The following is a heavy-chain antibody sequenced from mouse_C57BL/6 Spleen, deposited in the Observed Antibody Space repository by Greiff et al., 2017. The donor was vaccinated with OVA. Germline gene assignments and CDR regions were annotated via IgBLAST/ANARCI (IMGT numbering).Heavy chain of an antibody. J-gene: IGHJ4*01. CDR2: ISSGSSTI. CDR1: GFTFSDYG. D-gene: IGHD2-10*02. CDR3: ARRRGYDYYAMDY. V-gene: IGHV5-17*01. Sequence: EVKLMESGGGLVKPGGSLKLSCAASGFTFSDYGMHWVRQAPEKGLEWVAYISSGSSTIYYADTVKGRFTISRDNAKNTLFLQMTSLRSEDTAMYYCARRRGYDYYAMDYWGQGTSVTVSS.